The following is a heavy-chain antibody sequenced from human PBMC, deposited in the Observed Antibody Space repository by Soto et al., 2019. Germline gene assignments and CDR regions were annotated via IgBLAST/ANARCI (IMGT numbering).Heavy chain of an antibody. CDR2: IYYSGST. J-gene: IGHJ4*02. Sequence: SETLSLTCTVSGGSISSYYWSWIRQPPGKGLEWIGYIYYSGSTNYNPSLKSRVTISVDTSKNQFSLKLSSVTAADTAVYYCARDQGYSYGWVYWGQGTLVTVSS. V-gene: IGHV4-59*01. D-gene: IGHD5-18*01. CDR3: ARDQGYSYGWVY. CDR1: GGSISSYY.